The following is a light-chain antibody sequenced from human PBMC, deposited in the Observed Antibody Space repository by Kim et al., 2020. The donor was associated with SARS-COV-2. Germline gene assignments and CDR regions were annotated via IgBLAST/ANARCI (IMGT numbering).Light chain of an antibody. V-gene: IGKV3-15*01. CDR2: GAS. CDR1: QSVSSK. J-gene: IGKJ4*01. CDR3: QQYNKWPLT. Sequence: VSPGERATLTCRDSQSVSSKLAWYQQKPGQAPRLLIYGASTRATDIPARFSGSGSGTEFTLTISSLQSEDFAVYYCQQYNKWPLTFGGGTKVDIK.